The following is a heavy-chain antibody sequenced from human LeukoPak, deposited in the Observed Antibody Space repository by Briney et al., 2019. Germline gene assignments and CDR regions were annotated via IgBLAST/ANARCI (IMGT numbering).Heavy chain of an antibody. V-gene: IGHV4-39*07. CDR2: ISYSGST. Sequence: KSSETLSLTCTVSGGSISSSTYYWGWTRQPPGKGLEWIGSISYSGSTYYNPSLKSRVTISVDTSKNQFSLKLNSVTAADTAVYYCARVANYYYSYMDVWGKGTTVTVSS. J-gene: IGHJ6*03. CDR1: GGSISSSTYY. D-gene: IGHD1-26*01. CDR3: ARVANYYYSYMDV.